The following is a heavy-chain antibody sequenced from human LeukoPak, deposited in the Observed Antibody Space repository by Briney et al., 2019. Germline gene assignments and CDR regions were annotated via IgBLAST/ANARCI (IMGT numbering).Heavy chain of an antibody. D-gene: IGHD7-27*01. CDR1: GFTVSTNY. V-gene: IGHV3-66*01. CDR3: TRDILNNWGLGY. CDR2: IKSIGGT. Sequence: GGSLRLSCEASGFTVSTNYMSWVRQAPGKGLEWVATIKSIGGTDYVDSVKGRFTVSRDDSKNTLYIQMSSLRVEDTAVYYCTRDILNNWGLGYWGQGTLVTVSS. J-gene: IGHJ4*02.